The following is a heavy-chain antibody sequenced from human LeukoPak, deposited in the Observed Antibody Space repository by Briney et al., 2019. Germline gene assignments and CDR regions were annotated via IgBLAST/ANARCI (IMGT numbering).Heavy chain of an antibody. CDR1: GFTFSSYG. Sequence: PGGSLRLSCAASGFTFSSYGMSWVRQAPGKGLEWVSAISGSGGSTYYADSVKGRFTISRDNSKNTLYLQMNSLRAEDTAVYYCAKDSADDSSGYYLFDFDYWGQGTLVTVSS. D-gene: IGHD3-22*01. CDR2: ISGSGGST. J-gene: IGHJ4*02. V-gene: IGHV3-23*01. CDR3: AKDSADDSSGYYLFDFDY.